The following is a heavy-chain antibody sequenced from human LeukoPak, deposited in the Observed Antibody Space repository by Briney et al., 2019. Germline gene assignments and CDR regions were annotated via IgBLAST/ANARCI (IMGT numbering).Heavy chain of an antibody. D-gene: IGHD6-19*01. V-gene: IGHV4-39*07. Sequence: SETLSLTCTVSGGSISSYYWGWIRQPPGKGLEWIGSNSGSTYYNPSLKSRVTISINTSKNQFSLKLSSVTAADTAVYYCARAGGSGLIDYWGQGTLVTVSS. CDR2: NSGST. CDR3: ARAGGSGLIDY. CDR1: GGSISSYY. J-gene: IGHJ4*02.